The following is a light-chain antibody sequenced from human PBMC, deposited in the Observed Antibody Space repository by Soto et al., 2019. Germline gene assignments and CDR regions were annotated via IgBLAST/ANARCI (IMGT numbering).Light chain of an antibody. J-gene: IGLJ2*01. Sequence: QSALTQPASVSGSPGQSITISCTGTSSDVGGYNYVSWYQQHPGKAPKLTIYDVTNRPSGVSNRFSGSKSGNTASLTISGLQAEDEADYYCSSYTSSNTLVFGGGTKLTVL. CDR3: SSYTSSNTLV. V-gene: IGLV2-14*01. CDR1: SSDVGGYNY. CDR2: DVT.